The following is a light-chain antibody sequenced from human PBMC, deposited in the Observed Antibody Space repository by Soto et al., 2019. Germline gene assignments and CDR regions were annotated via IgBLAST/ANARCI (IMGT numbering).Light chain of an antibody. J-gene: IGKJ4*02. CDR2: GTS. V-gene: IGKV3-15*01. CDR1: QGIGDT. Sequence: IVMTQSPGTLSVSTWEGATLSCRASQGIGDTLAWYQHKPGQTPRLLLYGTSTRATGVPTRFSGSGSGTDFTLTISSLEPEDFAVYCCQQRGNWPSFGGGTKVDIK. CDR3: QQRGNWPS.